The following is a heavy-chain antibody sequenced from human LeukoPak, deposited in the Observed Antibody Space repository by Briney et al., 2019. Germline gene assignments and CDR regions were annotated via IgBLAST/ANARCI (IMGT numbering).Heavy chain of an antibody. J-gene: IGHJ5*02. CDR3: AKDLRFWSPGWFDP. CDR2: IWHDGSHK. CDR1: GFSFDTYA. D-gene: IGHD4-17*01. V-gene: IGHV3-33*06. Sequence: GGSLRLSCAASGFSFDTYAMHWVRQAPGQGLEWVALIWHDGSHKFYSNSVRGQFTISRDNSKNTVYLQMNNLRPDDTAVYYCAKDLRFWSPGWFDPWGQGTLVTVSS.